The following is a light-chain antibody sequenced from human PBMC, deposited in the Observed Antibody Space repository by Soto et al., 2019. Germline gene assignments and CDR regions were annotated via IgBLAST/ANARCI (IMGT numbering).Light chain of an antibody. J-gene: IGLJ1*01. CDR1: SSNIGADYE. V-gene: IGLV1-40*01. CDR2: GNT. Sequence: QSVLTQPPSVSGAPGQRVIISCTGGSSNIGADYEVHWYQQLPGTAPKLLIYGNTNRPSGVPDRFSGSKSGSSTSLAITGLQAEDEAEYYCQSYHNTLKSCVFGTGTKVTVL. CDR3: QSYHNTLKSCV.